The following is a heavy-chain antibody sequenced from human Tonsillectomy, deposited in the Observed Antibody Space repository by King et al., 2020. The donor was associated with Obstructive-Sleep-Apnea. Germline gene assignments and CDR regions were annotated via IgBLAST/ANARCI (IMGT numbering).Heavy chain of an antibody. CDR2: IWYDESNK. J-gene: IGHJ4*02. D-gene: IGHD4-17*01. CDR1: GFACGAYG. Sequence: RLGQSGGGVVQRGRSLRLSCAASGFACGAYGMRWVRQAPGKGLEWVAVIWYDESNKYYADSVKGRFTVSRDNSKNTVSLQMNSLSAEDTAVYYCASTVDYGDYVFDYWGQGILVTVSS. V-gene: IGHV3-33*03. CDR3: ASTVDYGDYVFDY.